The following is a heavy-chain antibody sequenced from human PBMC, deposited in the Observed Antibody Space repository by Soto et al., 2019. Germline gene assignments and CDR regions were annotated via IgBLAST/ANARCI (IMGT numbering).Heavy chain of an antibody. CDR1: GGSISSSSYY. Sequence: SETLSLTCTVSGGSISSSSYYWGWIRQPPGKGLEWIGSIYYSGSTYYNPSLKSRVTISVDTSKNQFSLKLSSVTAADAAVYYCATGYSSSWPYFDYWGQGTLVTVSS. J-gene: IGHJ4*02. D-gene: IGHD6-13*01. V-gene: IGHV4-39*01. CDR3: ATGYSSSWPYFDY. CDR2: IYYSGST.